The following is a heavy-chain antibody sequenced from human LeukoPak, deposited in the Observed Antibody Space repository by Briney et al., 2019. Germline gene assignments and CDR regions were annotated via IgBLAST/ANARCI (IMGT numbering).Heavy chain of an antibody. CDR3: ATGEAYSSSWSLDY. J-gene: IGHJ4*02. V-gene: IGHV1-24*01. CDR1: GYTLTELS. D-gene: IGHD6-13*01. CDR2: FDPGDGET. Sequence: ASVKVSCKVSGYTLTELSMHWVRQAPGKGLEWMGGFDPGDGETIYAQKFQGRVTMTEDTSTDTAYMELSSLRSEDTAVYYCATGEAYSSSWSLDYWGQGTLVTVSS.